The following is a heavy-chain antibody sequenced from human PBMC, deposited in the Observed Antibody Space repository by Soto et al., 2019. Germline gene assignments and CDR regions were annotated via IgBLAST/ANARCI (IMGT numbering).Heavy chain of an antibody. J-gene: IGHJ4*02. CDR3: ARGYYYGSGSYLPLAY. Sequence: QVQLVQSGAEVKKPGSSVKVSCKASGGTFSSYAINWMRQAPGQGLEWMGGIIPIFGSPNYAQKFQGRVTITADESKTTAYMELSSLRSEDTAVYYCARGYYYGSGSYLPLAYWGQGTLVTVSS. CDR1: GGTFSSYA. D-gene: IGHD3-10*01. CDR2: IIPIFGSP. V-gene: IGHV1-69*12.